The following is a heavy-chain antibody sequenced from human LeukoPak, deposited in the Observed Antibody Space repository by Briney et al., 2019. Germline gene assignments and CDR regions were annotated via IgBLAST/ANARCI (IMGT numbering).Heavy chain of an antibody. Sequence: SVKVSCKASGYTFTSYGISWVRQAPGQGLEWMGRIIPILGIANYAQKFQGRVTITADKSTSTAYMELSSLRSEDTAVYYCARGLTTVYNWFDPWGQGTLVTVSS. J-gene: IGHJ5*02. D-gene: IGHD4-17*01. V-gene: IGHV1-69*04. CDR2: IIPILGIA. CDR3: ARGLTTVYNWFDP. CDR1: GYTFTSYG.